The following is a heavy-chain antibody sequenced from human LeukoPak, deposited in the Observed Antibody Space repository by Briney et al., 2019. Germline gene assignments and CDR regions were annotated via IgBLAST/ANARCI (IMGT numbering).Heavy chain of an antibody. J-gene: IGHJ4*02. CDR1: GFTFSSYA. V-gene: IGHV3-23*01. CDR3: AKDGGLWVSAHWGDS. D-gene: IGHD7-27*01. CDR2: ISARGGST. Sequence: GGSLRLSCAASGFTFSSYAMSWVRQAPGKGLEWVSAISARGGSTYYADSVKGRFSISRDNSKNTLYLQMNSLRAEDTAVYYCAKDGGLWVSAHWGDSWGRGTLVTVSS.